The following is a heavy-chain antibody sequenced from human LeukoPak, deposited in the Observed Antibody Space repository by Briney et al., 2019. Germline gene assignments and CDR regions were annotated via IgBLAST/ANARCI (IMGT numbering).Heavy chain of an antibody. J-gene: IGHJ4*02. CDR2: ISSGGTT. Sequence: PGGSLRLSCAASGFTVSSNFMTWVRQAPGKGLEWASVISSGGTTYYADSVKGRFTISRHISKNTVYLQMNSLRAEDTAVYYCARDRSYGDFAWGYWGQGTLVTVSS. CDR3: ARDRSYGDFAWGY. D-gene: IGHD4-17*01. V-gene: IGHV3-53*04. CDR1: GFTVSSNF.